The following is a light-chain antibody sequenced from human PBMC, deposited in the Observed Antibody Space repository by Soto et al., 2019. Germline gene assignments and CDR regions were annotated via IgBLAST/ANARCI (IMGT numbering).Light chain of an antibody. CDR1: QSLSSSY. CDR3: PHYGSSRT. CDR2: GES. V-gene: IGKV3-20*01. Sequence: EIVLTQSPGTLSLSPGERATLSCRASQSLSSSYLAWYQQKPGQSPRLLIYGESSRATGIPDRFSGSGSGTDFTLTISRLEPEDFAVYYCPHYGSSRTVGQVTKVDIK. J-gene: IGKJ1*01.